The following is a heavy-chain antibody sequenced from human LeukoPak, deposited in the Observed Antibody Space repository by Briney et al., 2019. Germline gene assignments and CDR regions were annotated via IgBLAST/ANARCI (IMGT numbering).Heavy chain of an antibody. CDR3: ARDLARYYDSGSFDY. J-gene: IGHJ4*02. D-gene: IGHD3-22*01. V-gene: IGHV1-18*01. CDR2: ISAYNGNT. CDR1: GYTFTSYG. Sequence: GASVKVSCKASGYTFTSYGISWVRQAPGQGLEWMGWISAYNGNTNYAQKLQGRVTMTTDTSTSTAYMELRSLRSDDTAVYYCARDLARYYDSGSFDYWGQGTLVTVSS.